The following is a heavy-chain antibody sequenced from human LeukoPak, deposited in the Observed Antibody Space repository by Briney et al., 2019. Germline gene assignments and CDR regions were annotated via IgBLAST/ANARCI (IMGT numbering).Heavy chain of an antibody. J-gene: IGHJ6*03. CDR3: ARDPSAAGDYYYYYMDV. CDR1: GGSIRSSNYY. Sequence: SETLSLTCTVSGGSIRSSNYYWGWIRQPPGKGLEWIGTLYYSGSTYYNPSLKGRVTISVDTSKNQFSLKLTSMTAADTAVYYCARDPSAAGDYYYYYMDVWGKGTTVTVSS. CDR2: LYYSGST. D-gene: IGHD6-13*01. V-gene: IGHV4-39*07.